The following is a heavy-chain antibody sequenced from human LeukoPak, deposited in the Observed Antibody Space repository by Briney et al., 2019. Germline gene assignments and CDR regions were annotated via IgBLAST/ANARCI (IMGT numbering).Heavy chain of an antibody. CDR1: GYTFTSYG. CDR2: ISAYNGNT. Sequence: EASVKVSCKASGYTFTSYGISWVRQAPGQGLEWMGWISAYNGNTNYAQKLQGSVTMTTDTSTSTAYMELRSLRSDDTAVYYCARADIVVVVAADYYFDYWGQGTLVTVSS. J-gene: IGHJ4*02. V-gene: IGHV1-18*01. D-gene: IGHD2-15*01. CDR3: ARADIVVVVAADYYFDY.